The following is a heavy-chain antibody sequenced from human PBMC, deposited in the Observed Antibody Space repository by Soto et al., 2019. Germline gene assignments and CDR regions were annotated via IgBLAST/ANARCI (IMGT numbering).Heavy chain of an antibody. J-gene: IGHJ4*01. CDR3: AKGLGGSYPQ. V-gene: IGHV4-34*01. Sequence: QVQLQQWGAGLLKPSETLSLTCAVYGGSFNGYYWSWIRQPPGKGLEWIGEITQSGSTLYNPSLMTRVTTSIDTSKTQFSLNITSETAPDTSLYFCAKGLGGSYPQWGQGTLVTVSA. CDR2: ITQSGST. D-gene: IGHD1-26*01. CDR1: GGSFNGYY.